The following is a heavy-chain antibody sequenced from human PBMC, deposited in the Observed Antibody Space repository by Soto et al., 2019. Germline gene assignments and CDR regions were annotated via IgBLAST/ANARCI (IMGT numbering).Heavy chain of an antibody. CDR1: GYTFTSYG. D-gene: IGHD6-19*01. Sequence: GASVKVSCKASGYTFTSYGISWVRQAPGQGLEWMGWISAYNGNTNYAQKLQGRVTMTTDTSTSTAYMELRSLRSDDTAVYYCARVDIRAAVAGLYYYYYYIDVWGKGTTVTVSS. J-gene: IGHJ6*03. V-gene: IGHV1-18*01. CDR3: ARVDIRAAVAGLYYYYYYIDV. CDR2: ISAYNGNT.